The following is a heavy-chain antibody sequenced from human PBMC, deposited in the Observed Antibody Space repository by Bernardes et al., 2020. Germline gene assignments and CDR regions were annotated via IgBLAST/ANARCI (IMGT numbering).Heavy chain of an antibody. J-gene: IGHJ4*02. CDR2: ISTSSTV. D-gene: IGHD1-26*01. CDR1: GVTFSSYS. CDR3: ARAQSGAYSCFDY. V-gene: IGHV3-21*06. Sequence: GGSLRLSCAASGVTFSSYSMNWVRQAPGKGLEWVSSISTSSTVYYADSVKGRFTISRDNAKNSLYLQMSSLRADDTAIYYCARAQSGAYSCFDYWGQGTLVTVSS.